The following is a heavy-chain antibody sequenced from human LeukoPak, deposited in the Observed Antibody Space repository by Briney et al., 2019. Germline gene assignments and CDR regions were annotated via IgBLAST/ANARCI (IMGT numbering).Heavy chain of an antibody. D-gene: IGHD3-10*01. CDR3: ARDHGLRSYYYYGMDV. CDR2: IYTSGST. V-gene: IGHV4-39*07. Sequence: SETLSLTCTVSGGSISSSNYYWVWIRQPPGKGPEWIGRIYTSGSTNHNPSLTSRVTMSVDTSKTQFSLKLRSVTAADTAVYYCARDHGLRSYYYYGMDVWGQGTTVTVSS. CDR1: GGSISSSNYY. J-gene: IGHJ6*02.